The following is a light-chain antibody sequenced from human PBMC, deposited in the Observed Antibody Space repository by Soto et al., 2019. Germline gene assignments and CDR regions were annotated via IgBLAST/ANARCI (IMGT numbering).Light chain of an antibody. V-gene: IGLV2-14*03. J-gene: IGLJ2*01. CDR2: DVT. Sequence: QSDLTQPASVSGSPGQSITISCTGTSSDVGGYNYVSWYQHHPGKAPKLMISDVTNRPSGVSNRFSDSKSGNTASLTISGLQAEDEGDYYCTSYTGSNTPVVFGGGTKLTVL. CDR1: SSDVGGYNY. CDR3: TSYTGSNTPVV.